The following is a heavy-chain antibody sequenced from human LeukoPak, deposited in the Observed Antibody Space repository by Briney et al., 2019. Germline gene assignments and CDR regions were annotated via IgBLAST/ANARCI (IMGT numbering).Heavy chain of an antibody. Sequence: ASVKVSCTASGYTFTGYYMHWVRQAPGQGLEWMGWINPNSGGTNYAQKFQGRVTMTRDTSISTAYMELSRLRSDDTAVYYCARDHPRLRGKNSYYYYMDVWGKGTTVTISS. V-gene: IGHV1-2*02. CDR3: ARDHPRLRGKNSYYYYMDV. CDR2: INPNSGGT. CDR1: GYTFTGYY. D-gene: IGHD3-16*01. J-gene: IGHJ6*03.